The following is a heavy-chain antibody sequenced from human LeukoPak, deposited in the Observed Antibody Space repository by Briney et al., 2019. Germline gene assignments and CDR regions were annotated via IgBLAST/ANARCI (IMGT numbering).Heavy chain of an antibody. CDR3: ATHSSSSWYWFDP. V-gene: IGHV4-39*01. D-gene: IGHD6-13*01. J-gene: IGHJ5*02. CDR1: GGSNSSRSYY. CDR2: ISYSGST. Sequence: PSEILSLTCTVSGGSNSSRSYYWGWIRQPPGKGLDWIGSISYSGSTYYNPSLKSRVTISVDTSKNQFSLKLSSVTAADTAVYYCATHSSSSWYWFDPWGQGTLVTVSS.